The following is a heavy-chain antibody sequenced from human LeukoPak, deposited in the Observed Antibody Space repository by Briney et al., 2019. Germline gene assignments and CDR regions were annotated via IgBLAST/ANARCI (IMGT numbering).Heavy chain of an antibody. D-gene: IGHD3-16*01. CDR1: GFTFSTSG. CDR2: ISYDGSYK. J-gene: IGHJ3*02. Sequence: GGSLRLSCAASGFTFSTSGMHWVRQSPGKGLDWLALISYDGSYKDFADSVQGRFTISRDNSKNTLYLQMNSLRPEDTAVYYCASWDPQLGDAFDIWGQGTMVTVSS. CDR3: ASWDPQLGDAFDI. V-gene: IGHV3-30*03.